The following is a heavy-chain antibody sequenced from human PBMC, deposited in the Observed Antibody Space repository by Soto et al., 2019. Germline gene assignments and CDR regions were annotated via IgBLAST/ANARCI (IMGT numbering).Heavy chain of an antibody. J-gene: IGHJ4*02. V-gene: IGHV3-23*01. CDR2: ISGSGGST. CDR3: AKGGLGYCSGGSCYESAY. D-gene: IGHD2-15*01. CDR1: GFTFSSYA. Sequence: PGGSLRLSCAASGFTFSSYAMSWVRQAPVKGLEWVSAISGSGGSTYYADSVKGRFTISRDNSKNTLYLQMNSLRAEDTAVYYCAKGGLGYCSGGSCYESAYWGQGTLVTVSS.